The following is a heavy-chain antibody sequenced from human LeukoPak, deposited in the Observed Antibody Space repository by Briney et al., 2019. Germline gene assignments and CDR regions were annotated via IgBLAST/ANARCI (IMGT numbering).Heavy chain of an antibody. V-gene: IGHV3-21*01. J-gene: IGHJ4*02. CDR1: GFTFSSYS. Sequence: GESLRLSCAASGFTFSSYSMNWVRQAPGKGLEWVSSISSSSNYMYYAASVKGRFSISRDNAKNSLYLQMNSLRAEDTAVYYCARGYSSNWYGPNDWGQGTLVTVSS. CDR3: ARGYSSNWYGPND. CDR2: ISSSSNYM. D-gene: IGHD6-13*01.